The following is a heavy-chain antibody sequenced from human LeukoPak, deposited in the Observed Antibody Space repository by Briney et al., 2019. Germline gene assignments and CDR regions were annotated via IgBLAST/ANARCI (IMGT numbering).Heavy chain of an antibody. D-gene: IGHD6-13*01. CDR3: ARSYSPAAGSPYYYYYYMDV. V-gene: IGHV4-59*01. CDR1: GGSISSYY. CDR2: IYYSGST. Sequence: PSETLSLTCTVSGGSISSYYWSWIRQPPGKGLEWIGYIYYSGSTNYNPSLKSRVTISVDTSKNQLSLKLSSVTAADTAVYYCARSYSPAAGSPYYYYYYMDVWGKGTTVTVSS. J-gene: IGHJ6*03.